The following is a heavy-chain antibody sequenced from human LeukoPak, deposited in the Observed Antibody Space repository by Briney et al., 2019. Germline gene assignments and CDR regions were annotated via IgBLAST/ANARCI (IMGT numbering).Heavy chain of an antibody. Sequence: PSETLSLTCTVSGGSISSYHWSWIRQPPGKGLEWIGYIYYSGSTNYNPSLKSRVTISVDTSKNQFSLKLSSVTAADTAVYYCARVEGYYYDSSRGYFDYWGQGTLVTVSS. V-gene: IGHV4-59*01. CDR3: ARVEGYYYDSSRGYFDY. CDR2: IYYSGST. J-gene: IGHJ4*02. CDR1: GGSISSYH. D-gene: IGHD3-22*01.